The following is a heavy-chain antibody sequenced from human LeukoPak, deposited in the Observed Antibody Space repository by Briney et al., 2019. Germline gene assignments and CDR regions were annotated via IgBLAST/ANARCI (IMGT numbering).Heavy chain of an antibody. V-gene: IGHV4-34*01. D-gene: IGHD3-3*01. CDR3: ARRHHDFWRPFDS. J-gene: IGHJ4*02. Sequence: KPSETLSLTCAVYGGSFSGYYWSWIRQPPGKGLEWIGEINHSGSSNYNPSLKSRVTISVDTSKNQFSLKLSSVTAADTAVYYCARRHHDFWRPFDSWGQGTLVTVSS. CDR1: GGSFSGYY. CDR2: INHSGSS.